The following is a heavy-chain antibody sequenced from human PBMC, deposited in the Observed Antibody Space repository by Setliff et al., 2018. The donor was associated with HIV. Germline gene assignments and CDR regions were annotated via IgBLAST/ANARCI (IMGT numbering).Heavy chain of an antibody. Sequence: PGGSLRLSCAASGFTFSNYAMGWVRQGPGKGLEWVSTIGAAGYPTHYAESVKGRFTISKDNSQNALYLQMTSLRDEDTAVYYCAKVLLFGVDVFDIWGQGTMVTVSS. J-gene: IGHJ3*02. CDR2: IGAAGYPT. D-gene: IGHD3-10*02. CDR3: AKVLLFGVDVFDI. V-gene: IGHV3-23*01. CDR1: GFTFSNYA.